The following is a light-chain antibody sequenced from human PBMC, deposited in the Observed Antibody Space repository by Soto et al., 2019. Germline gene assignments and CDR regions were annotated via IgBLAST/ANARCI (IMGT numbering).Light chain of an antibody. V-gene: IGKV3-20*01. CDR1: QSVSSSY. Sequence: DIVLTQSPGTLSLSPGERDTLSCRASQSVSSSYLAWYQQKPGQAPRLLIYGASSRATGIPDRFSGSGSGTDFTLTISRLEPEDFAVYYCQQYGSSYTFGQGTKVDIK. CDR2: GAS. CDR3: QQYGSSYT. J-gene: IGKJ2*01.